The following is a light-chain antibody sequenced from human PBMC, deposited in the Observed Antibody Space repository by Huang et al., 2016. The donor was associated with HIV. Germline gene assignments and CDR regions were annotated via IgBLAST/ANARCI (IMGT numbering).Light chain of an antibody. V-gene: IGKV1-6*01. J-gene: IGKJ1*01. Sequence: AIQMTQSPSSLSASVGDRVTITCRASQGIRNDLGWYQQKPGKAPKLLIYTTSTLQRWVPSRFSGSGSGTDFTLTISNLQPEDFATYYCLQDYNYPRTFGQGTKVEIK. CDR1: QGIRND. CDR2: TTS. CDR3: LQDYNYPRT.